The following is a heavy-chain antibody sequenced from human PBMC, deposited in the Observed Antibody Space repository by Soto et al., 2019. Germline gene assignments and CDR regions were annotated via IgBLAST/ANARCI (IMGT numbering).Heavy chain of an antibody. J-gene: IGHJ5*02. V-gene: IGHV4-34*01. CDR1: GGSFSGYY. CDR3: AREGLNIVATITYPRWFDP. D-gene: IGHD5-12*01. CDR2: INHSGST. Sequence: SETLSLTCAVYGGSFSGYYWSWIRQPPGKGLEWIGEINHSGSTNYNPSLKSRVTISVDTSKNQFSLKLSSVTAADTAVYYCAREGLNIVATITYPRWFDPWGQGTLVTVSS.